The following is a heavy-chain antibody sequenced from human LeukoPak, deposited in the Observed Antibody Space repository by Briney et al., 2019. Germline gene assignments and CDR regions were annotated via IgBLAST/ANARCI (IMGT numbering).Heavy chain of an antibody. Sequence: PGGSLRLSCAASGFTFSSYAMSWVRQAPGKGLEWVSAISGSGGSTYYADSVKGRFTISRDNSKNTLYLQMNSLRAEDTAVYYCAREKTYYDILTGYRRGYMDVWGKGTTVTISS. V-gene: IGHV3-23*01. D-gene: IGHD3-9*01. CDR1: GFTFSSYA. J-gene: IGHJ6*03. CDR3: AREKTYYDILTGYRRGYMDV. CDR2: ISGSGGST.